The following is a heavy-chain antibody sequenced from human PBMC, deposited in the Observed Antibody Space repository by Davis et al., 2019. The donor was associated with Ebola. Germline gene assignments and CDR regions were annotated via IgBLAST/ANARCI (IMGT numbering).Heavy chain of an antibody. CDR1: GGSFSGYY. CDR2: INHSGST. Sequence: GSLRLTCAVYGGSFSGYYWSWIRQPPGKGLEWIGEINHSGSTNYNPSLKSRVTISVDTSKNQFSLKLSSVTAADTAVYYCARDPRFYCSGGSCYSKNWFDPWGQGTLVTVSS. V-gene: IGHV4-34*01. J-gene: IGHJ5*02. CDR3: ARDPRFYCSGGSCYSKNWFDP. D-gene: IGHD2-15*01.